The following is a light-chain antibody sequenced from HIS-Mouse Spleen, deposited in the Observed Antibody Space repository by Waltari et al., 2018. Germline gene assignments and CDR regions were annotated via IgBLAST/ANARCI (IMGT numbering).Light chain of an antibody. Sequence: SYELTQPPSVSVSPGQTARITCSGDALPKHYAYWYQQKPGQAPVLVIYKDSERPSGIPERFSGSSSGKTVTLTISGVQAEDEADYYCQSADSSGTGWVFGGGTKLTVL. CDR3: QSADSSGTGWV. V-gene: IGLV3-25*03. J-gene: IGLJ3*02. CDR1: ALPKHY. CDR2: KDS.